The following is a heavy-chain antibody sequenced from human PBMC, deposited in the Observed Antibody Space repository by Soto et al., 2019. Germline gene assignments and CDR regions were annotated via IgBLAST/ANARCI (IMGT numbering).Heavy chain of an antibody. V-gene: IGHV1-3*01. J-gene: IGHJ6*02. D-gene: IGHD3-22*01. CDR2: INAGNGNT. CDR3: ARVRGYGGYYVMDV. Sequence: ASAKVSCKASGYTFTSYAMHWVRQSPGQRLEWMGWINAGNGNTKYSQKFQGRVTITRDTSASTAYMELSSLRSEDTAVYYCARVRGYGGYYVMDVWGQGTTVTVSS. CDR1: GYTFTSYA.